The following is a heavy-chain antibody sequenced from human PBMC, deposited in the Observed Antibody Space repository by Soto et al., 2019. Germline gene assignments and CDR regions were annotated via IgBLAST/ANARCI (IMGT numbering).Heavy chain of an antibody. CDR3: ARHNYGSGSTYFDY. CDR1: GGSISSYY. D-gene: IGHD3-10*01. J-gene: IGHJ4*02. CDR2: IYYSGST. Sequence: PSETLSLTCTVSGGSISSYYWSWIRQPPGKGLEWIGYIYYSGSTNYNPSLKSRVTISVDTSKNQFSLKLSSMTAADTAVYYCARHNYGSGSTYFDYWGQGTLVTVSS. V-gene: IGHV4-59*08.